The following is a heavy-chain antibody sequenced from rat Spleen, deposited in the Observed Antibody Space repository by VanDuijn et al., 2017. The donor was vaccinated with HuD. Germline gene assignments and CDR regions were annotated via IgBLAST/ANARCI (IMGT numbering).Heavy chain of an antibody. D-gene: IGHD1-10*01. J-gene: IGHJ3*01. CDR2: ISFDGSTT. CDR3: TTENYWFAY. V-gene: IGHV5-20*01. CDR1: GFTFSNYD. Sequence: EVQLVESGGGSVQPGRSMKLSCAVSGFTFSNYDMAWVRQAPTKGPEWVASISFDGSTTYYRDSVKGRFTISRDNTKSTLYLQMNSLRSEDTATYYCTTENYWFAYWGQGTLVTVSS.